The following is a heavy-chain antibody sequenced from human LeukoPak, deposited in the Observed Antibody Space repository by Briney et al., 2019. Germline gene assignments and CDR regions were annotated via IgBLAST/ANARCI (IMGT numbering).Heavy chain of an antibody. CDR1: GYTFTSYY. J-gene: IGHJ4*02. CDR3: AKGPPNWGYDY. CDR2: INPSGGST. Sequence: GASVKVSCKASGYTFTSYYIHWVRQAPGQGLEWMGIINPSGGSTSYAQKFQGRVTMTRNTSMSTAYMELSSLRSEDTAVYYCAKGPPNWGYDYWGQGTLVTVSS. V-gene: IGHV1-46*01. D-gene: IGHD7-27*01.